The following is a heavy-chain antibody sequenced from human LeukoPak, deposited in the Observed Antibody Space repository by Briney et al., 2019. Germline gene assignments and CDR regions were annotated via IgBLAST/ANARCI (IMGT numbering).Heavy chain of an antibody. CDR1: GGSISSYY. D-gene: IGHD4-23*01. V-gene: IGHV4-59*01. J-gene: IGHJ4*02. CDR3: ARGYGGGPGGYYFDY. CDR2: IYYSGST. Sequence: PSETLSLTCTVSGGSISSYYWSWIRQPPGKGLEWIGYIYYSGSTNYNPSLKSRVTISVDTSKNQFSLKLSSVTAADTAVYYCARGYGGGPGGYYFDYWGQGTLVTVSS.